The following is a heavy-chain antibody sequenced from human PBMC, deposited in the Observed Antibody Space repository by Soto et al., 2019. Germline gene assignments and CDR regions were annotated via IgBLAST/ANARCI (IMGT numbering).Heavy chain of an antibody. Sequence: SVKVSCKASGFTFTSSAVQWVRQARGQRLEWIGWIAVGSGNTNYAQKFQERVTITRDMSTSTAYMELSSLRSEDTAVYYCAAARITGTTVNWFDPWGQGTLVTVSS. V-gene: IGHV1-58*01. CDR1: GFTFTSSA. CDR2: IAVGSGNT. CDR3: AAARITGTTVNWFDP. D-gene: IGHD1-7*01. J-gene: IGHJ5*02.